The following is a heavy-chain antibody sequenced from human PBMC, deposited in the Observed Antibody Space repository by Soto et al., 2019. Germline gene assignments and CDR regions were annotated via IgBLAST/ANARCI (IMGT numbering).Heavy chain of an antibody. J-gene: IGHJ6*02. CDR1: GGSISSYY. CDR2: IYYSGST. V-gene: IGHV4-59*04. Sequence: SETLSLTCTVSGGSISSYYWSWIRQPPGKGLEWIGYIYYSGSTYYNPSLKSRVTISVDTSKNQFSLKLSSVTAADTAVYYCARRNYDFWSGYYLEHYGMDVWGQGTTVTVSS. D-gene: IGHD3-3*01. CDR3: ARRNYDFWSGYYLEHYGMDV.